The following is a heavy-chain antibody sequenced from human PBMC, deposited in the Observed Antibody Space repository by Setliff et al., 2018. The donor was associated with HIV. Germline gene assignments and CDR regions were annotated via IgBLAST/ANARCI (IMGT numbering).Heavy chain of an antibody. Sequence: GASVKVSCKASGHTFSNYGISWVRQAPGQGLEWMGWISAYNDNTHYAQKLQGRVTMTTDTSTNTAYMELRSLRSDDTAVYYCARELPDSSSWVDYWGQGTLVTVSS. CDR1: GHTFSNYG. CDR2: ISAYNDNT. J-gene: IGHJ4*02. V-gene: IGHV1-18*01. CDR3: ARELPDSSSWVDY. D-gene: IGHD6-13*01.